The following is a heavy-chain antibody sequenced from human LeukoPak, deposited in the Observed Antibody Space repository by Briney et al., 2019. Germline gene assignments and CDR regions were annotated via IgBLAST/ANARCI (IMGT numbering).Heavy chain of an antibody. Sequence: GGSLRLSCAASEFTFSSYAMNWVRQAPGKGLEWVSGISGSGGSTYYADSVKGRFTISRDNSKNTLYLQMNSLRAEDTAVYYCAKVGGYSYGQIGHFDYWGQGTLVTVSS. J-gene: IGHJ4*02. CDR2: ISGSGGST. CDR3: AKVGGYSYGQIGHFDY. CDR1: EFTFSSYA. V-gene: IGHV3-23*01. D-gene: IGHD5-18*01.